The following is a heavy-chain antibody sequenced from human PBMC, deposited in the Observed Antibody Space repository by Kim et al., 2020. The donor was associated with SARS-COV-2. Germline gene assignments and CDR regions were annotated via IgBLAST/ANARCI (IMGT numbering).Heavy chain of an antibody. D-gene: IGHD3-10*02. J-gene: IGHJ4*02. CDR2: IGGGGTP. Sequence: GGSLRLSCAASGFTFSSYGMSWVRQAPGKGLEWVSNIGGGGTPYYADSVKGRFTISRDISKNTLYLQMNSLRADDTAVYYCAKRGLPTTMFYFDYWGQGTLVTVSS. V-gene: IGHV3-23*01. CDR3: AKRGLPTTMFYFDY. CDR1: GFTFSSYG.